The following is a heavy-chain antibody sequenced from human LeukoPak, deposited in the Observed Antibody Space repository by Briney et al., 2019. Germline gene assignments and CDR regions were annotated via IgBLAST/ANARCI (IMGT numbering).Heavy chain of an antibody. J-gene: IGHJ4*02. D-gene: IGHD2-2*01. Sequence: PGGSLRLSCAASGFTFSSYGMHWVRQAPGKGLEWVAVISYDGSNKYYADSVKGRFTTSRDNSKNTLYLQMNSLRAEDTAVYYCARILVVVPAAMQRENDYWGQGTLVTVSS. CDR3: ARILVVVPAAMQRENDY. CDR2: ISYDGSNK. CDR1: GFTFSSYG. V-gene: IGHV3-30*03.